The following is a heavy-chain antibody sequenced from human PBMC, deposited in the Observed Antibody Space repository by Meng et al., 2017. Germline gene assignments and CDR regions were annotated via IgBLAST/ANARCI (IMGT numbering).Heavy chain of an antibody. CDR1: GYNFPDYY. J-gene: IGHJ4*02. CDR2: IDPKNGDT. Sequence: QVHPLQTGAELKNPGASVKVSCKPSGYNFPDYYIHWVRQAPGQGLEWMGRIDPKNGDTHYAQKFQGRVTMTGDTSISTAYMDLSGLRSDDTAVYYCARDEDISAAGKLFGDYWGQGTLVTVSS. V-gene: IGHV1-2*06. D-gene: IGHD6-13*01. CDR3: ARDEDISAAGKLFGDY.